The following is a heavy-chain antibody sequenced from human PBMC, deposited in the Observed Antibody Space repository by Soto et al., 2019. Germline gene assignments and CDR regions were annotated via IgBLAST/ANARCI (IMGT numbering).Heavy chain of an antibody. D-gene: IGHD1-7*01. Sequence: GSLRLSCAASGFTFNTYVMNWVRQAPGKGLEWVSTISYSADKTHYADSVKGRFTISRDNSRDTLFLQMNSLRADDAAVYYCARRARTPTTHWGAFDVWGQGTMVTVSS. CDR3: ARRARTPTTHWGAFDV. CDR2: ISYSADKT. CDR1: GFTFNTYV. V-gene: IGHV3-23*01. J-gene: IGHJ3*01.